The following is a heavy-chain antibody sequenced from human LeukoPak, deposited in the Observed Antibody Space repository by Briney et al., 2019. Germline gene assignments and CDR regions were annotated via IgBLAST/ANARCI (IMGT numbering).Heavy chain of an antibody. D-gene: IGHD3-22*01. V-gene: IGHV4-61*02. Sequence: SETLSLTCTVSGGSISSGSYYWSWIRQPAGKGLEWIGRIYTSGSTNYNPSLKSRVTISVDTSKNQFSLKLSSVTAADTAVYYCARDEGYYDSSGYSDYWGQGTLVTVSS. J-gene: IGHJ4*02. CDR2: IYTSGST. CDR3: ARDEGYYDSSGYSDY. CDR1: GGSISSGSYY.